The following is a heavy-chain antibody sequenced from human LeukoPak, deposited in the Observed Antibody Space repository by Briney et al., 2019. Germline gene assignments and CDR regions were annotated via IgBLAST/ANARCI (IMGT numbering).Heavy chain of an antibody. Sequence: ASVKVSCKASGYTLTSYYMHWVRQAPGQGLEWMGIINPSGGSTSYAQKFQGRVTMTRDTSTSTVYMELSSLRSEDTAVYYCARDLDSGSYYVGDYFDYWGQGTLVTVSS. V-gene: IGHV1-46*01. CDR1: GYTLTSYY. J-gene: IGHJ4*02. D-gene: IGHD1-26*01. CDR2: INPSGGST. CDR3: ARDLDSGSYYVGDYFDY.